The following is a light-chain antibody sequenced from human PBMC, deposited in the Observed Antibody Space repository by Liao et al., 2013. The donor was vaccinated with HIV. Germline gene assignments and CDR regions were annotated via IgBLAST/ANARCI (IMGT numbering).Light chain of an antibody. CDR3: QAWHSSTLCV. Sequence: SYELTQPPSVSVSPGQTASITCSGDKLGDKYACWYQQKPGQSPVVVIYQDNKWPSGIPDRFSGSNSGDTATLTISGTQAMDEADYYCQAWHSSTLCVFGTGTTVTVL. CDR2: QDN. J-gene: IGLJ1*01. V-gene: IGLV3-1*01. CDR1: KLGDKY.